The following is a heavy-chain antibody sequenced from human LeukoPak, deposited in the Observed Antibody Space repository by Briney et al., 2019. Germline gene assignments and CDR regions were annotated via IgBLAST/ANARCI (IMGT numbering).Heavy chain of an antibody. CDR1: GFTFSSYW. CDR3: ARAGEYSSSGDFDY. V-gene: IGHV3-74*01. D-gene: IGHD6-6*01. CDR2: INSDGSST. Sequence: GGSLRLSCAASGFTFSSYWMHWVRQAPGKGLVWVSRINSDGSSTSYADSVKVRFTISRDNAKNTLYLQMNSLRAEDTAVYYCARAGEYSSSGDFDYWGQGTLVTVSS. J-gene: IGHJ4*02.